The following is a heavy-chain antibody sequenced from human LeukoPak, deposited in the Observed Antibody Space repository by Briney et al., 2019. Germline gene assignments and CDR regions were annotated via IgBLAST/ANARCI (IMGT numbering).Heavy chain of an antibody. Sequence: PGRSLRLSCAASGFTFSSYWMTWVRQAPGKGLEWVANMRQDGNEKYYVDSMRGRFTISRDNAKNSLYLQMNSLRAEDTAVYYCATDRRGSNDYWGQGTLVTVSS. J-gene: IGHJ4*02. CDR3: ATDRRGSNDY. D-gene: IGHD3-10*01. CDR1: GFTFSSYW. V-gene: IGHV3-7*01. CDR2: MRQDGNEK.